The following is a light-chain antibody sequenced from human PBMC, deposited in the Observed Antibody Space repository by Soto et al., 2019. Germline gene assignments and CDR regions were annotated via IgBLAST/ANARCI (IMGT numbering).Light chain of an antibody. J-gene: IGKJ1*01. CDR3: QQYHNSPRT. Sequence: ETLLTQSPGTLSLSTGERATLSCRASQSVGGSSLAWYQQRPGQAPRLLIYDTSNRATGIPDRFSGSGSGTDLTLTISRLEPEDFAVYYCQQYHNSPRTFGQGTKVDIK. CDR1: QSVGGSS. CDR2: DTS. V-gene: IGKV3-20*01.